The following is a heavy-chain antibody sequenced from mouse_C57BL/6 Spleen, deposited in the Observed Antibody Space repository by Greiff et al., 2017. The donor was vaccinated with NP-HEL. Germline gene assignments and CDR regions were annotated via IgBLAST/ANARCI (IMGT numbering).Heavy chain of an antibody. Sequence: EVQLQQSVAELVRPGASVKLSCTASGSTFTNSYMQWVKQRPEQGLEWIGRIDPANGNTNYPPKFKGKATLTADTSSNTAYLPLSSLTSEDTAIYCSGSYCGSSHWYFDVWGTGTTVTVSS. CDR2: IDPANGNT. J-gene: IGHJ1*03. CDR1: GSTFTNSY. V-gene: IGHV14-3*01. D-gene: IGHD1-1*01. CDR3: GSYCGSSHWYFDV.